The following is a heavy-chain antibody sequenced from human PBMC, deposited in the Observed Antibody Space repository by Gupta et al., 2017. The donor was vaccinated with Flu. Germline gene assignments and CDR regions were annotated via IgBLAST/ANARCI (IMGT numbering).Heavy chain of an antibody. CDR3: ARSRVEPYGLDV. CDR1: GGTFSSYA. J-gene: IGHJ6*02. D-gene: IGHD3-10*01. CDR2: VIPIFDRT. V-gene: IGHV1-69*01. Sequence: QVQLVQSGAEVKKPGSSVKVSCKASGGTFSSYAISWVRQAPGQGLEWMGGVIPIFDRTHFAQKFQGRVTIVADESTNTAYMELSRLSSEDTAVYFCARSRVEPYGLDVWGQGTTVTVSS.